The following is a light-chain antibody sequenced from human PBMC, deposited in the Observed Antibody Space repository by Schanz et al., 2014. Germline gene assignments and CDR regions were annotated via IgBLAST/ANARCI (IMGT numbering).Light chain of an antibody. J-gene: IGKJ1*01. CDR3: QHYGSSPET. CDR1: QSVTSY. CDR2: DAS. Sequence: EIVLTQSPGTLSLSPGERATLSCRASQSVTSYLAWYQQKPGQAPRLLIYDASARATGIPDRFSGSGSGTDFTLTISRLEPEEFAVDYCQHYGSSPETFGRGTTVEIK. V-gene: IGKV3-20*01.